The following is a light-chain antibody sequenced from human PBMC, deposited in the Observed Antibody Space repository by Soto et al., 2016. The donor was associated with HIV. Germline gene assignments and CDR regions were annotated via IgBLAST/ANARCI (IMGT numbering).Light chain of an antibody. Sequence: AIQMTQSPSSLSGSVGDRVTITCRASQGIKNELGWYRQKPGKAPKLLIYSTSILGSGVPSRFSGSASGTDFTLTISSLQPEDSASYFCLQDYSYPYTFGQGTKLEIK. CDR3: LQDYSYPYT. J-gene: IGKJ2*01. CDR2: STS. V-gene: IGKV1-6*01. CDR1: QGIKNE.